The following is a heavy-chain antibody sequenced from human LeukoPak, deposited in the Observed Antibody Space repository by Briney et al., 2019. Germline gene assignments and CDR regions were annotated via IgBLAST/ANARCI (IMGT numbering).Heavy chain of an antibody. CDR3: AREIQRGSYDYGDTGSFDY. CDR2: INHSGST. CDR1: GGSISRGGYS. Sequence: PSETLSLTCAVSGGSISRGGYSWSWIRQPPGKGLEWIGSINHSGSTYYNPSLKSRVTISVGRSKNQFSLKLRSVTAADTAVYYCAREIQRGSYDYGDTGSFDYWGQGTLVTVSS. J-gene: IGHJ4*02. V-gene: IGHV4-30-2*01. D-gene: IGHD4-17*01.